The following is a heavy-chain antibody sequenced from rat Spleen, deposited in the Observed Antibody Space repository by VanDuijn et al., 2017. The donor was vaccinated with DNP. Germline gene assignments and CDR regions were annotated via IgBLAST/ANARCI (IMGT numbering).Heavy chain of an antibody. CDR2: ISNTGDNT. CDR3: TRQELRRTYWFAH. V-gene: IGHV5-25*01. D-gene: IGHD1-11*01. Sequence: EVQLVESGGGLVQPGRSLKLSCAASGFTFSDYHMAWVRQAPGKGLEWVASISNTGDNTYYSDSVKGRFSLSRDNAKSTLYLQVNSLRSEDTATYFCTRQELRRTYWFAHWGQGTLVTVSS. J-gene: IGHJ3*01. CDR1: GFTFSDYH.